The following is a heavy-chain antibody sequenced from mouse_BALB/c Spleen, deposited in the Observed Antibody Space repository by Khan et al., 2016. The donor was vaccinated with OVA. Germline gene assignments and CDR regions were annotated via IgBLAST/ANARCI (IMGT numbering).Heavy chain of an antibody. D-gene: IGHD1-1*01. V-gene: IGHV3-2*02. CDR1: GYSITSGYA. CDR2: ISYSGGT. CDR3: ARGNYYGYYSDY. Sequence: EVQLQESGPGLVKPSQSLSLTCTVTGYSITSGYAWNWIRQFPGNKLEWMGYISYSGGTSYNPSLKSRISLTRDTSKNQFFLQLNSVTTEDTATYYCARGNYYGYYSDYWGQGTPLTVSA. J-gene: IGHJ2*01.